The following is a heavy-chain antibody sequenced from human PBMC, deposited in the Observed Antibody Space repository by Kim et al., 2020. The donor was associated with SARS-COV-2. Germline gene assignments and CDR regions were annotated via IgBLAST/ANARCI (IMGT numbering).Heavy chain of an antibody. J-gene: IGHJ4*02. V-gene: IGHV3-9*01. Sequence: DSVKGRFTITRDNAKNSLYLQMNSLRAEDTALYYWAKDGVKIVPKYYFDYWGQGTLVTVSS. CDR3: AKDGVKIVPKYYFDY. D-gene: IGHD2-2*01.